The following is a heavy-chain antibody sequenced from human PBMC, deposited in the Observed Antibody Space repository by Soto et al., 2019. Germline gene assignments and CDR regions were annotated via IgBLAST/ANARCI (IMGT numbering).Heavy chain of an antibody. CDR1: GFSFGVSGVG. CDR3: ARAYTYDFDH. Sequence: QITLKESGPPLVNPTQTLTLTCTFSGFSFGVSGVGVGWIRQPPGRALEWLGLVFWNDDKRYSPSLESRLTLTKDTSNNQVVLTVTNLDPGDTGTYYCARAYTYDFDHWGQGTLVTVSS. V-gene: IGHV2-5*01. D-gene: IGHD2-21*01. CDR2: VFWNDDK. J-gene: IGHJ4*02.